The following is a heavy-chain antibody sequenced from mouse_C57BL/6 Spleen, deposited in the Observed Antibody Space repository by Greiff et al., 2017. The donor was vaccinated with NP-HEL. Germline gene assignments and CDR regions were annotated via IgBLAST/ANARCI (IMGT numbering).Heavy chain of an antibody. J-gene: IGHJ3*01. CDR2: IDPSDSYT. V-gene: IGHV1-69*01. D-gene: IGHD1-1*01. CDR3: ARDYYGSSYCFAY. Sequence: QVQLQQSGAELVMPGASVKLSCKASGYTFTSYWMHWVKQRPGQGLEWIGEIDPSDSYTNYNQKFKGKSTLTVDKSSSTAYMQLSSLTSEDSAVYYCARDYYGSSYCFAYWGQGTLVTVSA. CDR1: GYTFTSYW.